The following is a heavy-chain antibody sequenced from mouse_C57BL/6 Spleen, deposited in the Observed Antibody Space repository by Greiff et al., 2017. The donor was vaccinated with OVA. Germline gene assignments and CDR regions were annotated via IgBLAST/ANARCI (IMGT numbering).Heavy chain of an antibody. Sequence: VKLMESGAELMKPGASVKLSCKATGYTFTGYWIAWVQQRPGHGLEWIGEILPGSGSTNYTEKFKGKATFTADTSSNTAYMQLSSLTTEDSAIYYCARGYDYDGGDWYFDVWGTGTTVTVSS. V-gene: IGHV1-9*01. D-gene: IGHD2-4*01. CDR3: ARGYDYDGGDWYFDV. CDR2: ILPGSGST. J-gene: IGHJ1*03. CDR1: GYTFTGYW.